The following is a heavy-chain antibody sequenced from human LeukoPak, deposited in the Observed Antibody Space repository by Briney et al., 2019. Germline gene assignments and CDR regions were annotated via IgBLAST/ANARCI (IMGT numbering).Heavy chain of an antibody. CDR3: AITPF. J-gene: IGHJ4*02. CDR2: IRYDGSNK. D-gene: IGHD1-14*01. Sequence: QTGGPLRLSCAASGFTLSSYGMHWVREAPGKGLEGGAFIRYDGSNKYYADSVKGRFTISRDNSKNTLYLQMNSLRAEDTAVYYCAITPFWGQGTLVTVSS. V-gene: IGHV3-30*02. CDR1: GFTLSSYG.